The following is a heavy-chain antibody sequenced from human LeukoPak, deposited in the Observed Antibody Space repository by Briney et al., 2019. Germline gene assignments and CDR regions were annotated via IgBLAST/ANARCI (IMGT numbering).Heavy chain of an antibody. J-gene: IGHJ4*02. CDR2: IYSGGST. D-gene: IGHD3-22*01. Sequence: PGGSLRLSCAASGFTVSSNYMNWVRQAPGKGLEWVSLIYSGGSTYYTDSGRGGCTISTDNSKNTLYLQMNSLTAEDTAVYYCARWDSSCYHKYYFDYWGQGTLVTVSS. CDR1: GFTVSSNY. CDR3: ARWDSSCYHKYYFDY. V-gene: IGHV3-53*01.